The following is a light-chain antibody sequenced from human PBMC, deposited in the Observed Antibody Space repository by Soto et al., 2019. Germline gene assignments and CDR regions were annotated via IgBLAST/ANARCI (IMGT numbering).Light chain of an antibody. CDR1: GSNIGAGYD. CDR2: ANI. CDR3: QSYDSSLSGYV. J-gene: IGLJ1*01. Sequence: QSVLTQPPLVSGAPGQRVTISCTGSGSNIGAGYDVHWYQQLPGTAPKLLIFANIIRPSGVPDRFSGSKSGASASLAITGLRAEDEADYYCQSYDSSLSGYVFGTGTKLTVL. V-gene: IGLV1-40*01.